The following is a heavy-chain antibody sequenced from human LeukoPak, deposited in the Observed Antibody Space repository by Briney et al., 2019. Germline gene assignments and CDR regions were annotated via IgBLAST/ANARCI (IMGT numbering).Heavy chain of an antibody. V-gene: IGHV3-30-3*01. CDR3: ARVYTMIVVALDY. Sequence: GRSLRLSCAASGFTSSSYAMHWVRQAPGKGLEWVAVISYDGSNKYYADSVKGRFTISRDNSKNTLYLQMNSLRAEDTAVYYCARVYTMIVVALDYWGQGTLVTVSS. J-gene: IGHJ4*02. CDR1: GFTSSSYA. CDR2: ISYDGSNK. D-gene: IGHD3-22*01.